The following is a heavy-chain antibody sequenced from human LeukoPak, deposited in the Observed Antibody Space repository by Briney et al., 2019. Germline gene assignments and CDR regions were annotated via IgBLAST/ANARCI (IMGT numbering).Heavy chain of an antibody. CDR3: AQGDGYNPYFDY. V-gene: IGHV3-43*02. J-gene: IGHJ4*02. CDR2: ISGDGGST. Sequence: GGSLRLSCAASGFTFDDYAMHWVRQAPGKGLEWVSLISGDGGSTYYADSVKGRFTISRDNSKNSLYLQMNSLRTEDTALSYCAQGDGYNPYFDYWGQGTLVTVSS. CDR1: GFTFDDYA. D-gene: IGHD5-24*01.